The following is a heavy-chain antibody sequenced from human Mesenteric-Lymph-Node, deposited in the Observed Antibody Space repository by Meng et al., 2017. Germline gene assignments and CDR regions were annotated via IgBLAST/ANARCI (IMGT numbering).Heavy chain of an antibody. CDR1: GGSISTSGYY. Sequence: PRLQESGPGLVKPWEALSLICSVSGGSISTSGYYWGWIRQPPGKGLEWIGSIGHSGITYYTPSLKSRVTVSIDTSKSQFSLKLTSVTAADTAVYYCVRSSGWVRTGFDPWGQGTLVTVSS. CDR3: VRSSGWVRTGFDP. J-gene: IGHJ5*02. CDR2: IGHSGIT. D-gene: IGHD6-19*01. V-gene: IGHV4-39*01.